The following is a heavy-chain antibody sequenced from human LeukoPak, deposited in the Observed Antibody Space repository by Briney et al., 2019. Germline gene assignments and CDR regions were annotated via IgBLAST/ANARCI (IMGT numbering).Heavy chain of an antibody. CDR1: GYTFTSYA. V-gene: IGHV1-3*01. Sequence: ASVKVSCKASGYTFTSYAMHWVRQAPGQRLEWMGWINAGNGNTKYSQKFQGRVTITRDTSASTAYMELSSLRSEDTAVYYCARAYSSSSGAYYYYGMDVWGQGTTVTVSS. J-gene: IGHJ6*02. D-gene: IGHD6-6*01. CDR3: ARAYSSSSGAYYYYGMDV. CDR2: INAGNGNT.